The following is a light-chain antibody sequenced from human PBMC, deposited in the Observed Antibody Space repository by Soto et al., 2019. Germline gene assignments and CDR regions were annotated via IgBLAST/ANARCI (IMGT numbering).Light chain of an antibody. CDR1: SSNIGSNY. J-gene: IGLJ1*01. CDR3: AAWDDSLSGYV. V-gene: IGLV1-47*02. Sequence: QSVLTQPPSASGTPVQRVTISYSGSSSNIGSNYVYWYQQFPGTAPKLLIYSNNQRPSGVPDRFSGSKSGTSASLAISGLWSEDEADYYCAAWDDSLSGYVFGTETKLTVL. CDR2: SNN.